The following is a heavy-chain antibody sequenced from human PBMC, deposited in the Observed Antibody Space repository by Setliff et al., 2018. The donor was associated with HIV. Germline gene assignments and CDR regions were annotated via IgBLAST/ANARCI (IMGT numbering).Heavy chain of an antibody. Sequence: SETLSLTCSVSDASISSGGYFWTWIRQPPGKGLEWVGFIYHSGTTYYNPSLKDRVTMSVDTFANQFSLKLSSVTAADTAVYYCARDPGGIFDAFDVWGQGTMVTVSS. CDR3: ARDPGGIFDAFDV. V-gene: IGHV4-30-2*01. CDR1: DASISSGGYF. D-gene: IGHD3-3*01. J-gene: IGHJ3*01. CDR2: IYHSGTT.